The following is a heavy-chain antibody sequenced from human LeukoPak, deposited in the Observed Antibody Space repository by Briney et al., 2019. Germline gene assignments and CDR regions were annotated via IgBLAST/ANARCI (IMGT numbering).Heavy chain of an antibody. CDR1: GGSISSGSYY. J-gene: IGHJ4*02. CDR3: ARMTTVTPRGYYFDY. V-gene: IGHV4-61*02. D-gene: IGHD4-17*01. Sequence: SQTLSLTCTVSGGSISSGSYYWSWIRQPAGKGLEWIGRIYTSGSTNYNPSLKSRVTISVDTSKNQFSLKLSSVTAADTAVYYCARMTTVTPRGYYFDYWGQGTLVTVSS. CDR2: IYTSGST.